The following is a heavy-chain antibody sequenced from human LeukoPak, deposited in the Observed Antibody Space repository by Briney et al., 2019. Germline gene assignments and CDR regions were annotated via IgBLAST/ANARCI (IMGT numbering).Heavy chain of an antibody. CDR3: ARLSILTGEGDY. D-gene: IGHD3-9*01. J-gene: IGHJ4*02. Sequence: EESLKISCKGSGFRSTTYWLAWVRQMPGKGLEWMGIIYPGDSDTRYSPSFQGQVTISADKSISTAYLQWSSLKASDTAMYYCARLSILTGEGDYWGQGTLVTVSS. CDR2: IYPGDSDT. V-gene: IGHV5-51*01. CDR1: GFRSTTYW.